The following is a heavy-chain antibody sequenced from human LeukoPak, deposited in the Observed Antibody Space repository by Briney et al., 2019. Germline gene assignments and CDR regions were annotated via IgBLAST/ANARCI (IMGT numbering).Heavy chain of an antibody. Sequence: GGSLRLSCAASGFTFSSYGMHWVRQAPGKGLEWVAVIWYDGSNKYYADSVKGRFTISRDNSKNTLYLQMNSLRAEDTAVYYCARAEYYYDSGGFDYWGQGTLVTASS. CDR1: GFTFSSYG. CDR3: ARAEYYYDSGGFDY. J-gene: IGHJ4*02. CDR2: IWYDGSNK. V-gene: IGHV3-33*01. D-gene: IGHD3-22*01.